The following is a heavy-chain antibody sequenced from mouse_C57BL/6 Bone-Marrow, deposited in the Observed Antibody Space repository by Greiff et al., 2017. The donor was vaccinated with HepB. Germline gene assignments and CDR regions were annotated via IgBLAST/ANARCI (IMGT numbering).Heavy chain of an antibody. CDR2: IHPNSGST. CDR1: GYTFTSYW. D-gene: IGHD1-1*01. J-gene: IGHJ4*01. V-gene: IGHV1-64*01. CDR3: ASPNCYGSYAMDY. Sequence: QVQLQQPGAELVKPGASVKLSCKASGYTFTSYWMHWVKQRPGQGLEWIGMIHPNSGSTNYNEKFKSKATLTVDKSSSTAYMQLSSLTSEDSAVYYCASPNCYGSYAMDYWGQGTSVTVSS.